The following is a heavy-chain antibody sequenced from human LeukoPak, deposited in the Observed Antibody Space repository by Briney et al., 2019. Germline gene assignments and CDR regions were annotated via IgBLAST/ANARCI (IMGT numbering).Heavy chain of an antibody. CDR2: ISTYNGNT. CDR3: ARDRLGSSWYYYYGMDV. Sequence: GASVKVSCKSSGYTFTTYGITWVRQAPGQGLEWMGWISTYNGNTNYAQKLQGRVTMTTDASTSTAYMELRSLRSDDTAVYYCARDRLGSSWYYYYGMDVWGQGTTVTVSS. CDR1: GYTFTTYG. V-gene: IGHV1-18*01. D-gene: IGHD6-13*01. J-gene: IGHJ6*02.